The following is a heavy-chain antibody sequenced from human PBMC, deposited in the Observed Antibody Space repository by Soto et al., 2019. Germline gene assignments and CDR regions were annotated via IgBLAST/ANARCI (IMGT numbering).Heavy chain of an antibody. CDR2: INPSGGST. J-gene: IGHJ5*02. CDR3: ERVDGSIEAAGILDP. Sequence: GASVKVSCKASGYTFTSYYMHWVRQAPGQGLEWMGIINPSGGSTSYAQKFQGRVTMTRDTSTSTVYMELSSLRSEGTAVYYCERVDGSIEAAGILDPWGQGTLVTVSS. V-gene: IGHV1-46*01. CDR1: GYTFTSYY. D-gene: IGHD6-13*01.